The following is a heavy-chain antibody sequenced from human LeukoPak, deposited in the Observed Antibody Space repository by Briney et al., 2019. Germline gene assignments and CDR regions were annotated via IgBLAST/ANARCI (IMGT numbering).Heavy chain of an antibody. CDR3: AKDRYCSGGSCYSGTFGY. J-gene: IGHJ4*02. D-gene: IGHD2-15*01. Sequence: PGGSLRLSCAASGFTFSSYGMHWVRQAPGKGLEWVAVISYDGSNKYYADSVKGRFTIYRDNSKNTLYLQMNSLRAADTAVYYCAKDRYCSGGSCYSGTFGYWGQGTLVTVSS. CDR1: GFTFSSYG. V-gene: IGHV3-30*18. CDR2: ISYDGSNK.